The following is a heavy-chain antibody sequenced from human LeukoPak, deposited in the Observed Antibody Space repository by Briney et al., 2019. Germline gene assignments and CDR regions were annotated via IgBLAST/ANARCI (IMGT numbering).Heavy chain of an antibody. D-gene: IGHD6-13*01. Sequence: GRSLRLSCAASGFTFDDYAMHWVRPAPGKGLEWVSGISWNSGSIGYADSVKGRFTISRDNAKNSLYLQMNSLRAEDTALYYCAKQLVAGTFDYWGQGTLVTVSS. V-gene: IGHV3-9*01. CDR2: ISWNSGSI. CDR1: GFTFDDYA. CDR3: AKQLVAGTFDY. J-gene: IGHJ4*02.